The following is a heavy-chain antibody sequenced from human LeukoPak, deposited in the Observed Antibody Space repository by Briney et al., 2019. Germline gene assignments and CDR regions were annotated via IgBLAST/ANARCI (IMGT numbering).Heavy chain of an antibody. CDR2: IWYDGSNK. V-gene: IGHV3-33*06. D-gene: IGHD7-27*01. CDR1: GFTFSSYG. J-gene: IGHJ4*02. Sequence: PGGSLRLSCAASGFTFSSYGMHWVRQAPGKGLEWVAVIWYDGSNKYYADSVKGRFTTSRDNSKNTLYLQMNSLRAEDTAVYYCAKDPSELGYFDYWGQGTLVTVSS. CDR3: AKDPSELGYFDY.